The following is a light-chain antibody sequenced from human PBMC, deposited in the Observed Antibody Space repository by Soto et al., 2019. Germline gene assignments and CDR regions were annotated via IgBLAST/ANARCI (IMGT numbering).Light chain of an antibody. CDR2: VAS. Sequence: EIVMTQSPATLSVSPGERATLSCRASQSVSSNLAWYQQKPGQTPKLLIYVASTRATGIPARFSGSGSGTELTLTISSLQSEDFAIYYCQQYNVWLLTFGGGTKVEFK. CDR3: QQYNVWLLT. V-gene: IGKV3-15*01. J-gene: IGKJ4*01. CDR1: QSVSSN.